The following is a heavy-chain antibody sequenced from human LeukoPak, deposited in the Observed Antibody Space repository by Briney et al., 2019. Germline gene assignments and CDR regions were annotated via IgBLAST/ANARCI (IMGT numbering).Heavy chain of an antibody. CDR1: GGSISSGGYY. V-gene: IGHV4-31*03. J-gene: IGHJ4*02. D-gene: IGHD2-15*01. CDR2: IYYSGST. Sequence: SETLSLTCTVSGGSISSGGYYWSWIRQHPGKGLEWIGYIYYSGSTYYNPSLKSRVTIPVDTSKNQFSLKLSSVTAADTAVYYCARVEHYSFDYWGQGTLVTVSS. CDR3: ARVEHYSFDY.